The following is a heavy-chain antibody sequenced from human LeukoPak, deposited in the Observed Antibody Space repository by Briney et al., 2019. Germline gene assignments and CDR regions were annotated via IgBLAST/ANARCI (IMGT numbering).Heavy chain of an antibody. CDR3: ARSAVGATPYYYYGMDV. CDR2: IYTSGST. D-gene: IGHD1-26*01. J-gene: IGHJ6*02. Sequence: TSQTLSLTCTVSGGSISSGSYYWSWTRQPAGKGLEWIGRIYTSGSTNYNPSLKSRVTISVDTSKNQFSLKLSSVIAADTAVYYCARSAVGATPYYYYGMDVWGQGTTVTVSS. V-gene: IGHV4-61*02. CDR1: GGSISSGSYY.